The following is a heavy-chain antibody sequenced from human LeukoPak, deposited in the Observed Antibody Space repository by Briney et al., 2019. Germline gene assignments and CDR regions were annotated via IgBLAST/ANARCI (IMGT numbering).Heavy chain of an antibody. V-gene: IGHV5-51*01. Sequence: ESLKISCQGSGYSFTSYWIGWVRQMPGKGLEWIGINYPGDSDTKYSPSFQGQVTISADKSTSTAYLQWSSLKASDTAMYYCAGGYSSGWYDYWGQGTLVTVSS. CDR1: GYSFTSYW. D-gene: IGHD6-19*01. J-gene: IGHJ4*02. CDR2: NYPGDSDT. CDR3: AGGYSSGWYDY.